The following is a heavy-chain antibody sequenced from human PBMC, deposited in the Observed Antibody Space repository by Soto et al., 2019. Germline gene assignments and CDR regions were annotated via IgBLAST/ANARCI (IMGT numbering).Heavy chain of an antibody. V-gene: IGHV3-21*01. J-gene: IGHJ4*02. D-gene: IGHD1-20*01. CDR1: GFTFSRYS. CDR3: ARGPSLTGTYYFDY. Sequence: GGSLRLSCAASGFTFSRYSMNWVRQAPGKGLEWVSSISSSSSHIYYADSVYYADSVKGRFTISRDNAKNSLYLQMNSLRVEDTAVYYCARGPSLTGTYYFDYWGQGTLVTVSS. CDR2: ISSSSSHI.